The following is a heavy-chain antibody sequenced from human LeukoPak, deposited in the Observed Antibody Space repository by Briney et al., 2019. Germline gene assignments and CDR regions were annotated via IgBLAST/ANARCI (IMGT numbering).Heavy chain of an antibody. CDR2: ISSNGGST. Sequence: GGSLRLSCAASGSTFSSYAMHWVRQAPGKGLEYVSAISSNGGSTYYANSVKGRFTISRDNSKNTLYLQMGSLRAEDMAVYYCARGRIVGAQFDYWGQGTLVTVSS. CDR1: GSTFSSYA. J-gene: IGHJ4*02. D-gene: IGHD1-26*01. V-gene: IGHV3-64*01. CDR3: ARGRIVGAQFDY.